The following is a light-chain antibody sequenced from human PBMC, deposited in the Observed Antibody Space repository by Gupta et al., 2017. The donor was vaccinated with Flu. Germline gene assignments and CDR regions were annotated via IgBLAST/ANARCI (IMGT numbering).Light chain of an antibody. CDR3: QVWDSGSRV. CDR1: NIGSKS. V-gene: IGLV3-21*02. J-gene: IGLJ2*01. CDR2: DDS. Sequence: SYVLTQPPSVSLAPGQTARTTCGGNNIGSKSVHWYQQKPDHAPLLVLYDDSDRASGTPDLSSCSTSDATATTTIGRVEDGDEDDYYCQVWDSGSRVFGGGTKLTVL.